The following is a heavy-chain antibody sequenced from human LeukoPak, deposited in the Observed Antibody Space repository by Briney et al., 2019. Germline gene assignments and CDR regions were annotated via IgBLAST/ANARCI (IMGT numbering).Heavy chain of an antibody. CDR2: INANTGGT. Sequence: GASVKVSCKTSGYTFTAYYMHWVRQAPGQRLEWMGWINANTGGTKYAQKFQGRVTMTRNTSISTAYMELSRLTSDDTAVYYCARGRGYISGYYVDVWGKGTTVTVSS. J-gene: IGHJ6*03. CDR1: GYTFTAYY. D-gene: IGHD5-18*01. V-gene: IGHV1-2*02. CDR3: ARGRGYISGYYVDV.